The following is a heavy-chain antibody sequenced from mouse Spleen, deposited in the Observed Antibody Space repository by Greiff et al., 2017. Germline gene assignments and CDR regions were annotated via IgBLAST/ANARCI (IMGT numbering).Heavy chain of an antibody. Sequence: EVMLVESGGDLVKPGGSLKLSCAASGFTFSSYGMSWVRQTPDKRLEWVATISSGGSYTYYPDSVKGRFTISRDNAKNTLYLQMSSLKSEDTAMYYCARQTARARDPLDYWGQGTSVTVSS. V-gene: IGHV5-6*01. J-gene: IGHJ4*01. CDR3: ARQTARARDPLDY. CDR1: GFTFSSYG. CDR2: ISSGGSYT. D-gene: IGHD3-2*01.